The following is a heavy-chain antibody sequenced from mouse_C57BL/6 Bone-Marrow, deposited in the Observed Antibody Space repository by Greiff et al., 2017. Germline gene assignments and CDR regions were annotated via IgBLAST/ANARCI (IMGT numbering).Heavy chain of an antibody. CDR3: ARSRGLPSWFAY. D-gene: IGHD2-2*01. Sequence: QVQLQQPGAELVMPGASVKLSCKASGYTFTSYWMHWVKQRPGQGLEWIGEIDPSDSYTNYNQKFKGKSTLTVDKSSSTAYMQLSSLTSEDSAVYYCARSRGLPSWFAYWGQGTLVTVSA. V-gene: IGHV1-69*01. CDR2: IDPSDSYT. J-gene: IGHJ3*01. CDR1: GYTFTSYW.